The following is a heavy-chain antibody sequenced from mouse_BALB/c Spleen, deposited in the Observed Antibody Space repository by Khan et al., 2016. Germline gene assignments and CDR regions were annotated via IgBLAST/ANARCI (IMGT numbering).Heavy chain of an antibody. Sequence: VQLQQSGAELVRPGALVKLSCKASGFNIKDYYMHWVKQRPEQGLEWIGWIDPENGNTIYDPKFQGKASITAETSSNTAYLQLSSLTSEDTAVYYCALYYYGSSEYYFDYWGQGTTLTVSS. CDR3: ALYYYGSSEYYFDY. J-gene: IGHJ2*01. V-gene: IGHV14-1*02. CDR1: GFNIKDYY. D-gene: IGHD1-1*01. CDR2: IDPENGNT.